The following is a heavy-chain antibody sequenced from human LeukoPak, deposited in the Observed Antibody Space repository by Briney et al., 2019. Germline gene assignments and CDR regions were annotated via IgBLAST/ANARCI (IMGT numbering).Heavy chain of an antibody. CDR1: GFTFRSYW. D-gene: IGHD2-2*01. CDR2: INQDGSVK. V-gene: IGHV3-7*01. J-gene: IGHJ4*02. CDR3: ARDDIVVVPAASYFDY. Sequence: GGSLRLSCAASGFTFRSYWMSWVRQAPGKGLEWVANINQDGSVKYYVDSVKGRFTISRDNAKNSLYVEMNSLRDEDTAVYYCARDDIVVVPAASYFDYWGQGTLVTVSS.